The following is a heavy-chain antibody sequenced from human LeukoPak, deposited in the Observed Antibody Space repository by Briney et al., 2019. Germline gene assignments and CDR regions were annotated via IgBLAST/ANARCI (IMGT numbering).Heavy chain of an antibody. CDR1: GFTLSTYW. CDR3: ASWGAGGNY. D-gene: IGHD3-16*01. Sequence: GGSLRLSCEASGFTLSTYWMNWVRQVPGKGLDWVANINPDGSGKRYVDSVKGRFTIARDNADNSLSLQMNSLRAEDTAVYYCASWGAGGNYWGQGTLVTVSS. V-gene: IGHV3-7*01. J-gene: IGHJ4*02. CDR2: INPDGSGK.